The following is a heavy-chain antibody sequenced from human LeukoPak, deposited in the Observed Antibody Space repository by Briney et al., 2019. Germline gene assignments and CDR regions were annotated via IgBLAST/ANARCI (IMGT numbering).Heavy chain of an antibody. Sequence: ASVNVSCKTSGYTFTGYYMHWVRQAPGQGLEWMGWINPNSGGTNYAQKFQGRVTMTRDTSISTAYMELSRLRSDDTAVYYCARGRTYSGYDWGRYYFDYWGQGTLVTVSS. V-gene: IGHV1-2*02. CDR2: INPNSGGT. CDR1: GYTFTGYY. D-gene: IGHD5-12*01. J-gene: IGHJ4*02. CDR3: ARGRTYSGYDWGRYYFDY.